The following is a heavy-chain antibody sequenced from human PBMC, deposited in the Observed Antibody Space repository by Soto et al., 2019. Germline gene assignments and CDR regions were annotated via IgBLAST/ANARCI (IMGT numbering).Heavy chain of an antibody. D-gene: IGHD6-19*01. V-gene: IGHV3-7*03. Sequence: EVQLVESGGGLVQPGGCLRLSCAASGFTFSSYGMPWVRQGPGKGLEWVAIIRSNGRRIYYVDSVKGRFTISRDNAKNSLYLQMNMLAAEDTAVYYCAGGIWQWHPASLYWGQGTLVTVSS. CDR2: IRSNGRRI. CDR3: AGGIWQWHPASLY. J-gene: IGHJ4*02. CDR1: GFTFSSYG.